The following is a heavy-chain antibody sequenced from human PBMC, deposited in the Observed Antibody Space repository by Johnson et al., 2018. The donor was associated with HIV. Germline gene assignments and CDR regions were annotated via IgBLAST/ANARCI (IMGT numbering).Heavy chain of an antibody. CDR2: IYSDGST. Sequence: VESGGGLVQPGGSLRLSCAASGVTVSRNYMSWVRQAPGKGLEWVSLIYSDGSTYYADSVKGRFTISRDNAKNSLYLQMNILRAEDTAVYYCARGVAMIVFWGQGTMVTVSS. CDR3: ARGVAMIVF. J-gene: IGHJ3*01. CDR1: GVTVSRNY. D-gene: IGHD3-22*01. V-gene: IGHV3-66*01.